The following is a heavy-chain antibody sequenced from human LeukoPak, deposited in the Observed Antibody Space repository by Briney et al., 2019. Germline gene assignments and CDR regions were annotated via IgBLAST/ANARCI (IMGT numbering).Heavy chain of an antibody. CDR1: GYTFTSYY. CDR3: ASRPNYSNYAGWFDP. Sequence: ASVKVSCKASGYTFTSYYIHWVRQAPGQGLEWMGIINPSGGSTSYAQKFQGRVTMTRDTSTSTVYMELSSLRSEDTAVYYCASRPNYSNYAGWFDPWGQGTLVTVSS. V-gene: IGHV1-46*01. J-gene: IGHJ5*02. D-gene: IGHD4-11*01. CDR2: INPSGGST.